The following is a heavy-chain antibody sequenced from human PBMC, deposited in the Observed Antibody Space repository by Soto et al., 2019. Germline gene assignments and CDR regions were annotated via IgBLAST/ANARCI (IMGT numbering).Heavy chain of an antibody. CDR3: ASLPATGTYYYYYGMDV. J-gene: IGHJ6*02. V-gene: IGHV1-69*02. CDR2: IIPILGIA. CDR1: GGTFSSYT. Sequence: QVQLVQSGAEVKKPGSSVKVSCKASGGTFSSYTISWVRQAPGQGLEWMGRIIPILGIANYAQKFQGRVTITADKSTSTAYMELSSLGSEDTAVYYCASLPATGTYYYYYGMDVWGQGTTVTVSS. D-gene: IGHD2-2*01.